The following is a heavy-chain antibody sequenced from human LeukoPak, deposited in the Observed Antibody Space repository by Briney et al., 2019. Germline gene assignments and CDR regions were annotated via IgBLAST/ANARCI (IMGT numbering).Heavy chain of an antibody. Sequence: GGSLRLSCAASGFTFSSYAMSWVRQAPGKGLEWVSAISGSGGSTYYADSVKGRFTISRDNSKNTLYLQMNSLRAEDTAVYYCAGGSSGSYYTRTRLTPQDWGQGTLVTVSS. CDR2: ISGSGGST. V-gene: IGHV3-23*01. J-gene: IGHJ4*02. CDR3: AGGSSGSYYTRTRLTPQD. D-gene: IGHD1-26*01. CDR1: GFTFSSYA.